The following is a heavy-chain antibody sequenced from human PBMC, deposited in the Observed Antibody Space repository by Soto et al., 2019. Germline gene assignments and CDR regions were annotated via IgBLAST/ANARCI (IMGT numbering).Heavy chain of an antibody. CDR2: TNNDGSDT. V-gene: IGHV3-74*01. CDR1: GFTFSDYW. Sequence: EAQLVESGGGLVQPGGSLRLSCAATGFTFSDYWMHWVRQVPGKGLVWVSRTNNDGSDTTYADSVKGRFTVSRDNAKNTLFLQMNSLRVEDTAVYYCAKGGEVGGVLGDHWGQGTLVTVSS. J-gene: IGHJ4*02. D-gene: IGHD1-26*01. CDR3: AKGGEVGGVLGDH.